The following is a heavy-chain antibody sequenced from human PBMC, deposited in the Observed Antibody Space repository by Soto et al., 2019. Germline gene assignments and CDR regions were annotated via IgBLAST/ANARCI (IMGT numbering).Heavy chain of an antibody. V-gene: IGHV3-30-3*01. J-gene: IGHJ3*02. CDR3: ARDSYGAFDI. CDR2: ISYDGSNK. D-gene: IGHD1-26*01. CDR1: GFTFSSYA. Sequence: GGSLRLSCAASGFTFSSYAMHWVRQAPGKGLEWVAVISYDGSNKYYADSVKGRFTISRDNSKNTLYLQMNSLRAEDTAVYYCARDSYGAFDIWGQGTMVTVSS.